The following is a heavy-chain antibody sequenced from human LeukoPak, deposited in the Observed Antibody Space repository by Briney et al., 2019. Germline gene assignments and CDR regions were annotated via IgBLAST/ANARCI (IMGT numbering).Heavy chain of an antibody. Sequence: SETLSLTCAVSGGSISSGGYSWSWIRQPPGKGLEWIGYIYYSGSTNYNPSLKSRVTISVDTSKNQFSLKLSSVTAADTAVYYCARGSDILTGPDGRWGQGTLVTVSS. CDR3: ARGSDILTGPDGR. J-gene: IGHJ4*02. V-gene: IGHV4-61*08. CDR1: GGSISSGGYS. CDR2: IYYSGST. D-gene: IGHD3-9*01.